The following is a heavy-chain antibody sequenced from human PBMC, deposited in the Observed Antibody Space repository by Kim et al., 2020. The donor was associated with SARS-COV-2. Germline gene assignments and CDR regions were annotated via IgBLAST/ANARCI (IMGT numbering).Heavy chain of an antibody. J-gene: IGHJ6*03. Sequence: SETLSLTCTVSGGSISSYYWSWIRQPPGKGLEWIGYIYYSGSTNYNPSLKSRVTISVDTSKKQFSLKLSSVTAADTAVYYCARGFYDFWSGSHTNLYMDVWGKGTTVTVSS. V-gene: IGHV4-59*01. D-gene: IGHD3-3*01. CDR2: IYYSGST. CDR3: ARGFYDFWSGSHTNLYMDV. CDR1: GGSISSYY.